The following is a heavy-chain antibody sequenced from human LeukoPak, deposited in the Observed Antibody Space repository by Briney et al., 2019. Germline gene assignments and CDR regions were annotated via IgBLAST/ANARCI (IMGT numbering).Heavy chain of an antibody. Sequence: GGSLRLSCAASGFTFSSYSMHWVRQAPGKGLEWVSSISSSSSYIYYADSVKGRFTISRDNAKNSLYLQMNSLRAEDTAVYYCAKSPYYYGSGSPWGQGTLVTVSS. CDR1: GFTFSSYS. CDR2: ISSSSSYI. D-gene: IGHD3-10*01. CDR3: AKSPYYYGSGSP. V-gene: IGHV3-21*01. J-gene: IGHJ5*02.